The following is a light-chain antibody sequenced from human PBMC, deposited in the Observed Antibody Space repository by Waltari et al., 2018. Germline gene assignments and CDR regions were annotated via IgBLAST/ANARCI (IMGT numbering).Light chain of an antibody. CDR1: SSDVGGYNY. CDR3: SSYTSSSTLV. J-gene: IGLJ3*02. V-gene: IGLV2-14*01. Sequence: QSALTQPASVSGSPGQSITISCTGTSSDVGGYNYVSWDQQHPGKAPKLMSYDVSKPPSGVSNRFSDTKSGNTASLTISGLQAEDEADYYCSSYTSSSTLVFGGGTKLTVL. CDR2: DVS.